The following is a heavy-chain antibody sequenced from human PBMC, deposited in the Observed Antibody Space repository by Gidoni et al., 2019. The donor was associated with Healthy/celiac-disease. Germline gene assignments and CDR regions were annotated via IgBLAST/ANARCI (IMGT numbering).Heavy chain of an antibody. V-gene: IGHV3-64D*08. D-gene: IGHD3-9*01. Sequence: EVQLVASGGGLVQPGGSLRLSCSAPGFTFSSYAMHWARQAPGKGLEYVSAISSNGSSTYYADSVKGRFTISRDNSKNTLYLQMSSLRAEDTAVYYCVKMNEPLRYFDWLLTNDAFDIWGQGTMVTVSS. CDR2: ISSNGSST. J-gene: IGHJ3*02. CDR3: VKMNEPLRYFDWLLTNDAFDI. CDR1: GFTFSSYA.